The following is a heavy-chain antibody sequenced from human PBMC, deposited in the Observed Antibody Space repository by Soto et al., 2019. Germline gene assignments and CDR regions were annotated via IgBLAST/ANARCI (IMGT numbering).Heavy chain of an antibody. CDR2: IYKSATT. V-gene: IGHV4-30-4*01. J-gene: IGHJ5*01. D-gene: IGHD7-27*01. Sequence: SETLSLTCSVSGDSITNLDYFWAWIRQPPGQALEYIGYIYKSATTYYNPSFESRVAISVDTSKSQFSLNVTSVTAADTAVYFCARGRYCLTGRCFPNWFDSWGQGALVTVSS. CDR3: ARGRYCLTGRCFPNWFDS. CDR1: GDSITNLDYF.